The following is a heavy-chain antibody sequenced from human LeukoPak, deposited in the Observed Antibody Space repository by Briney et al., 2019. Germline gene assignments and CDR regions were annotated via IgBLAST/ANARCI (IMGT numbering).Heavy chain of an antibody. CDR2: INPNSGGT. CDR3: ARDYYDSSGYYFGPPFAFDI. J-gene: IGHJ3*02. Sequence: ASVTVSCKASGYTFTGYYMHWVRQAPGQGLEWMGWINPNSGGTNYAQKFQGRVTMTRDTSISTAYMELSRLRSDDTAVYYCARDYYDSSGYYFGPPFAFDIWGQGTMVTVSS. V-gene: IGHV1-2*02. D-gene: IGHD3-22*01. CDR1: GYTFTGYY.